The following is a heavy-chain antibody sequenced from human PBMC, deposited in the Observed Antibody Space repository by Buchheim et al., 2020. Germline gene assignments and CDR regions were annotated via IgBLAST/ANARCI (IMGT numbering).Heavy chain of an antibody. CDR2: ISGSGGST. CDR3: AKDPHSTVTTFHGY. D-gene: IGHD4-11*01. V-gene: IGHV3-23*01. J-gene: IGHJ4*02. Sequence: EVQLLESGGGLVQPGGSLRLSCAASGFTFSTYDMSWVRQAPGKGLEWVSAISGSGGSTYYADSVKGRFTISRDSSKNTLYLQMNSRRAEDTAVYYCAKDPHSTVTTFHGYWGQGTL. CDR1: GFTFSTYD.